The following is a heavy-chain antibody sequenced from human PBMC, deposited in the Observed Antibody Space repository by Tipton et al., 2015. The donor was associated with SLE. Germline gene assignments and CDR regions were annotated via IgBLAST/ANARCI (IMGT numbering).Heavy chain of an antibody. V-gene: IGHV4-59*12. J-gene: IGHJ4*02. CDR2: IYYSGHT. D-gene: IGHD5-18*01. CDR3: ARDGRPIQPSYGYDVDY. Sequence: LRLSCTVSGGSISNYYWSWIRQSPGKGLEWIGYIYYSGHTDYNPSLKSRVTISVDPAKNQFSLSLTSVTAADTAVYYCARDGRPIQPSYGYDVDYWGQGTLVTVSS. CDR1: GGSISNYY.